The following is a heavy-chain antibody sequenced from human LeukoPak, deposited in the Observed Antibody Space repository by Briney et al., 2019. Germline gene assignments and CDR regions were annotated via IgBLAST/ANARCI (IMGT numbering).Heavy chain of an antibody. CDR3: AKDIVSTSSNWFDP. Sequence: GGSLRLSCAASGFTFDDYAMHWVRQAPGKGLEWVSGTSWNSGSIGYADSVEGRFTISRDNAKNSLYLQMNSLRAEDTALYYCAKDIVSTSSNWFDPWGQGTLVTVSS. D-gene: IGHD2-2*01. CDR2: TSWNSGSI. V-gene: IGHV3-9*01. CDR1: GFTFDDYA. J-gene: IGHJ5*02.